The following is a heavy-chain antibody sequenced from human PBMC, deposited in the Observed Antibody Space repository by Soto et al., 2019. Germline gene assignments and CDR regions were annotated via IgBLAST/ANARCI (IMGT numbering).Heavy chain of an antibody. D-gene: IGHD2-15*01. CDR3: ARDGEYCSGGSCYSRTLLVRYFDL. Sequence: QVQLVESGGGVVQPGRSLRLSCAASGFTFSSYAMHWVRQAPGKGLEWVAVISYDGSNKYYADSVKGRFTISRDNSKNTLYLHMNSLRAEDTAVYYCARDGEYCSGGSCYSRTLLVRYFDLWGRGTLVTVSS. CDR2: ISYDGSNK. J-gene: IGHJ2*01. CDR1: GFTFSSYA. V-gene: IGHV3-30-3*01.